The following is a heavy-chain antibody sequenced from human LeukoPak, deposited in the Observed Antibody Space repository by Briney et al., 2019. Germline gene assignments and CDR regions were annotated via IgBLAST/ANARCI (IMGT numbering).Heavy chain of an antibody. J-gene: IGHJ4*02. CDR2: IYPDDSVA. CDR1: GYSFTSYW. CDR3: ARVPQPPLSKVDF. Sequence: GESLKISRKGSGYSFTSYWIGWVRQIPGKGLGWVGIIYPDDSVARYSPSFQGQVTISVDKSITTAYLQWSSLRTSDTAMYFCARVPQPPLSKVDFGGQGTLVTVSS. V-gene: IGHV5-51*01. D-gene: IGHD2-2*01.